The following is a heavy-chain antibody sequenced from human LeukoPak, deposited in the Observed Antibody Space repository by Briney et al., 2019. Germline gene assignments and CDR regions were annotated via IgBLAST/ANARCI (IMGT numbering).Heavy chain of an antibody. CDR1: GFTFSSYA. J-gene: IGHJ4*02. V-gene: IGHV3-30*04. CDR2: ISYDGSTK. CDR3: ARDIAVAGFDY. D-gene: IGHD6-19*01. Sequence: GGSLRLSSAASGFTFSSYAMHWVRQAPGKGLEWVAVISYDGSTKYYADSVKGRFTISRDNSKNTLYLQMNSLRAEDTAVYYCARDIAVAGFDYWGQATLVTVSS.